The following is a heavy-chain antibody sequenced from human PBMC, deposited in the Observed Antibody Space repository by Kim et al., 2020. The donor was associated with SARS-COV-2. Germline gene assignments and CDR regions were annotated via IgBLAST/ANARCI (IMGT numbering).Heavy chain of an antibody. CDR3: AKDQDFGVVISGMDV. Sequence: GGSLRLSCAASGFTFSSYAMSWVRQAPGKGLEWVPDISGSGGSTYYADSVKGRFTISRDNSKNTLYLQMNSLRAEDTAVYYCAKDQDFGVVISGMDVWGQGTTVTVSS. J-gene: IGHJ6*02. CDR2: ISGSGGST. CDR1: GFTFSSYA. D-gene: IGHD3-3*01. V-gene: IGHV3-23*01.